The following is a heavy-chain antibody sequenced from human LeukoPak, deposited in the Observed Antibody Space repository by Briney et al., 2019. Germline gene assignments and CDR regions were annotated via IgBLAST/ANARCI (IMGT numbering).Heavy chain of an antibody. D-gene: IGHD6-6*01. CDR2: INPSGGST. Sequence: WASVKVSCKASGCTFTSYYMHWVRQAPGQGLEWMGIINPSGGSTSYAQKFQGRVTMTRDMSTSTVYMELSSLRSEDTAVYYCARVLGKSPSSSSGPGDYWGQGTLVTVSS. CDR1: GCTFTSYY. J-gene: IGHJ4*02. CDR3: ARVLGKSPSSSSGPGDY. V-gene: IGHV1-46*01.